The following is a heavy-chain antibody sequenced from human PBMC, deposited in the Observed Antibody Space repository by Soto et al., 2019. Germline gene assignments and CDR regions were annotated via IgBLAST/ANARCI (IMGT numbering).Heavy chain of an antibody. CDR3: AKFLSTTVTYYYYYGMDV. CDR2: ISGSVGST. Sequence: EVQLLESGGGLVQPGGSLRLSCAASGFTFSSYAMSWVRQAPGKGLEWVSAISGSVGSTYYADSVKGRFTISRDNSKSTLYLQMNSLRAEDTAVYYCAKFLSTTVTYYYYYGMDVWGQGTTVTVSS. V-gene: IGHV3-23*01. J-gene: IGHJ6*02. D-gene: IGHD4-17*01. CDR1: GFTFSSYA.